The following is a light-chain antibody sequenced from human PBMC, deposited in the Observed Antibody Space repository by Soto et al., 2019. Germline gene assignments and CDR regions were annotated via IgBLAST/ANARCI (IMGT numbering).Light chain of an antibody. J-gene: IGKJ5*01. CDR1: QSVSSY. CDR2: DAS. CDR3: LQRYNWPPVT. Sequence: EIVLTQSPATLSLSPEERATLSCRASQSVSSYLAWYQQKPGQAPRLLIYDASNRATGIPARFSGSGSGTDFTLTISRLEPEDFAVYYCLQRYNWPPVTFGQGTRLEIK. V-gene: IGKV3-11*01.